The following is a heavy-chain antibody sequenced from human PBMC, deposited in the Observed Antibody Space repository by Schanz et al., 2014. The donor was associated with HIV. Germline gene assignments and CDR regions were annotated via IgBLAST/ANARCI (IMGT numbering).Heavy chain of an antibody. CDR2: ISHTGIT. CDR3: ARGDFGGNSVDY. Sequence: QVRLQQWGAGLLKSSETLSLTCAVYGGSFSGYYWSWIRQSPEKGLEWIGDISHTGITNYNPSLESRVNISADTSKNQFSLRLTSVTAADTAVYFCARGDFGGNSVDYWGHGNLVTVSA. CDR1: GGSFSGYY. J-gene: IGHJ4*01. D-gene: IGHD2-21*02. V-gene: IGHV4-34*01.